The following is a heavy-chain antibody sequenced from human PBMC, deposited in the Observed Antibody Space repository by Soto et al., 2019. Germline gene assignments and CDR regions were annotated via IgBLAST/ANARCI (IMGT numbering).Heavy chain of an antibody. Sequence: ASVKVSCKASGYTFTSYYMHWARQAPGQGLEWMGIINPSGGSTSYAQKFQGRVTMARDTSTSTVYMELSSLRSEDTAVYYCARSRHSNPYYDILTGTLGDAFDIWGQGTMVTV. D-gene: IGHD3-9*01. CDR3: ARSRHSNPYYDILTGTLGDAFDI. CDR2: INPSGGST. CDR1: GYTFTSYY. J-gene: IGHJ3*02. V-gene: IGHV1-46*03.